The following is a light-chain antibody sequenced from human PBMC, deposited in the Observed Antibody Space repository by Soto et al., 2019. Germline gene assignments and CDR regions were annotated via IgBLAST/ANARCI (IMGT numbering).Light chain of an antibody. Sequence: EIVVTQSPATLTVSPGERVTLSCRASQSVSRNLAWYQQKPGQAPRLLIYDASTVATGIPGRFSGSGSGTEFTLTISSLQSEDFAVYYCQQYNYWPTWTFGQGTKVEIK. CDR3: QQYNYWPTWT. CDR2: DAS. CDR1: QSVSRN. J-gene: IGKJ1*01. V-gene: IGKV3-15*01.